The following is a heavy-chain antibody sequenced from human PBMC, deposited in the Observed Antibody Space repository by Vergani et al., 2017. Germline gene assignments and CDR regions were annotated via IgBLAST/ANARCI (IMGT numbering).Heavy chain of an antibody. Sequence: QVQLVESGGGVVQPGRSLRLSCAASGFTFSSYGMHWVRQAPGKGLEWVAVIWYDGSNKYYADSVKGRFTISRDNSKNTLYMQMNSLRAEDTAVYYCAKGKYSSSSGRIDYWGQGTLVTVSS. D-gene: IGHD6-6*01. CDR1: GFTFSSYG. CDR3: AKGKYSSSSGRIDY. J-gene: IGHJ4*02. CDR2: IWYDGSNK. V-gene: IGHV3-33*06.